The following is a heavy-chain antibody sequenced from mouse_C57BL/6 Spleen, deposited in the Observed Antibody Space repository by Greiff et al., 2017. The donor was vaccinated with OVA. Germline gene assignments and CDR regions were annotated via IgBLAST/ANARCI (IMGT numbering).Heavy chain of an antibody. CDR1: GFTFSSYA. CDR2: ISSGGDYI. D-gene: IGHD1-1*01. V-gene: IGHV5-9-1*02. J-gene: IGHJ1*03. Sequence: EVKLVESGEGLVKPGGSLKLSCAASGFTFSSYAMSWVRQTPEKRLEWVASISSGGDYIYYADTVKGRFTISRDNARNTLYLQMSSLKSEDTAMYYCTRDGYGTDWYFDVWGTGTTVTVSS. CDR3: TRDGYGTDWYFDV.